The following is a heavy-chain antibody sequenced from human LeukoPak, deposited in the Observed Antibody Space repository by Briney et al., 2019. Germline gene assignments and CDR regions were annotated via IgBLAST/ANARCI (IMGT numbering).Heavy chain of an antibody. CDR3: ARDVSSNFYYFDY. CDR1: GFTLSSDD. J-gene: IGHJ4*02. Sequence: GASLRLACAASGFTLSSDDMHWVRQAPGRGLGWISNIKSSGRSIYYADSVKGRFTISRDNAKNSLYLQMNSLRDEDTAVYYCARDVSSNFYYFDYWGQGTLVTVSS. V-gene: IGHV3-48*03. CDR2: IKSSGRSI. D-gene: IGHD6-13*01.